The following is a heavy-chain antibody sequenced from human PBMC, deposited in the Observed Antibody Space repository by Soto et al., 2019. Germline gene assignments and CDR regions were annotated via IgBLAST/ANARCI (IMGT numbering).Heavy chain of an antibody. D-gene: IGHD6-13*01. V-gene: IGHV3-30-3*01. CDR3: ARGSAAAGYFDY. CDR2: ISYDGSNK. Sequence: QVQLVESGGGVVQPGRSLRLSCAASGFTFSSYAMHWVRQAPGKGLEWVAVISYDGSNKYYADSVKGRFTISRDNYKNTLYLQMNSLRAEDTAVYYCARGSAAAGYFDYWGQGTLVTVSS. CDR1: GFTFSSYA. J-gene: IGHJ4*02.